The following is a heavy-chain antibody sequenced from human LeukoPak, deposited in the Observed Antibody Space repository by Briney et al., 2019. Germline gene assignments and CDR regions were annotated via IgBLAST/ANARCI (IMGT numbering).Heavy chain of an antibody. J-gene: IGHJ3*02. CDR2: IYYSGST. CDR1: GGSISTSSYY. D-gene: IGHD2-15*01. Sequence: SETLSLTCTVSGGSISTSSYYWGWIRQPPGKGLECIGNIYYSGSTYYNPSLKSRVTISVDTSKNQFSLKLSSVTAADTAVYYCARRGGGSVLYAFNIWGQGTMVTVSS. V-gene: IGHV4-39*01. CDR3: ARRGGGSVLYAFNI.